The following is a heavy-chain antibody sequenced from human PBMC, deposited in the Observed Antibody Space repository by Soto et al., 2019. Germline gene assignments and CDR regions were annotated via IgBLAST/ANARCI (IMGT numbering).Heavy chain of an antibody. CDR1: GGSISSSSYY. J-gene: IGHJ6*03. CDR2: IYYSGST. D-gene: IGHD1-26*01. Sequence: QLQLQESGPGLVKPSETLSLTCTVSGGSISSSSYYWGWIRQPPGKGLEWIGSIYYSGSTYYNPSLKSRVTISVXXXXXXXXXXXXXXXXXXXXXXXXXXHMGKLHLLTFYYYYYYMDVWGKGTTVTVSS. CDR3: XXHMGKLHLLTFYYYYYYMDV. V-gene: IGHV4-39*01.